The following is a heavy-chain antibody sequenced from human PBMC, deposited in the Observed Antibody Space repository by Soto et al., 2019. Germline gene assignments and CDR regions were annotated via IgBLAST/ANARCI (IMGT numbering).Heavy chain of an antibody. CDR1: GGTFSSYA. J-gene: IGHJ6*02. D-gene: IGHD1-26*01. V-gene: IGHV1-69*13. CDR2: IIPIFGTA. CDR3: ARDRSAYYLTKLRPYGMDV. Sequence: ASVEVSCKASGGTFSSYAISWVRQAPGQGLEWMGGIIPIFGTANYAQKFQGRVTITADESTSTAYMELSSLRSEDTAVYYCARDRSAYYLTKLRPYGMDVWGQGATVTVSS.